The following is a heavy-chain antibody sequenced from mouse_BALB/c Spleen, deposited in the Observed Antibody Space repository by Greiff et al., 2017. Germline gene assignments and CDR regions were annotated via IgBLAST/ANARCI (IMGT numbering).Heavy chain of an antibody. CDR1: GFTFSSYA. CDR2: ISSGGST. CDR3: ARVYDGYYEAWFAY. V-gene: IGHV5-6-5*01. D-gene: IGHD2-3*01. Sequence: EVKVVESGGGLVKPGGSLKLSCAASGFTFSSYAMSWVRQTPEKRLEWVASISSGGSTYYPDSVKGRFTISRDNARNILYLQMSSLRSEDTAMYYCARVYDGYYEAWFAYWGQGTLVTVSA. J-gene: IGHJ3*01.